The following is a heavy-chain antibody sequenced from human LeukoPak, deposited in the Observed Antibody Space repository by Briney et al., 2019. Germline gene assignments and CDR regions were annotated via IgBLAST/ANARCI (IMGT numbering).Heavy chain of an antibody. D-gene: IGHD6-19*01. J-gene: IGHJ4*02. CDR1: GFTFSSYA. V-gene: IGHV3-7*01. Sequence: GGSLRLSCAASGFTFSSYAMSWVRQAPGKGLEWVANIKQDGSEKYYVDSVKGRFTISRDNAKNSLYLQMNSLRAEDTAVYYCARDSSGPIAGSGCWGQGTLVTVSS. CDR3: ARDSSGPIAGSGC. CDR2: IKQDGSEK.